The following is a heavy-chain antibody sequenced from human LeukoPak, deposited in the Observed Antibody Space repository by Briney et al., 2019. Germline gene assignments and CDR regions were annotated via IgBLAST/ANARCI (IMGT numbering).Heavy chain of an antibody. CDR2: IIPILGTA. J-gene: IGHJ6*04. Sequence: AASVKVSCKASGGTFSSYAISWVRQAPGQGREWRGGIIPILGTANYAQKFQGRVTITADESTSTAYMELSSLRSEDTAAYYCARGEYQLPKYYYYGMDVWGKGTTVTVSS. CDR1: GGTFSSYA. CDR3: ARGEYQLPKYYYYGMDV. D-gene: IGHD2-2*01. V-gene: IGHV1-69*01.